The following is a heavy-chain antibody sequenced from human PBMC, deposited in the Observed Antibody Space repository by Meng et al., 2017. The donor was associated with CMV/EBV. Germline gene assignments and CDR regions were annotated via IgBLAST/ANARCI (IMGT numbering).Heavy chain of an antibody. D-gene: IGHD6-19*01. CDR3: ASGVAGTSFDWFEP. CDR2: ISSSSSYI. CDR1: GFIFSSYS. J-gene: IGHJ5*02. Sequence: GESLKISCAASGFIFSSYSMNWVRQAPGKGLEWVSSISSSSSYIYYADSVKGRFTISRDNAKNSLYLQMNSLRAEDTAVYYCASGVAGTSFDWFEPWGQGTLVTVSS. V-gene: IGHV3-21*01.